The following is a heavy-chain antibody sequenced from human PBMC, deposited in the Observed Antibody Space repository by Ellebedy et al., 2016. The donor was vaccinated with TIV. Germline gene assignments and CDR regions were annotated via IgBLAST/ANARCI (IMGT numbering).Heavy chain of an antibody. CDR3: ARDRVHYAHFDY. V-gene: IGHV3-48*03. CDR1: GLIFSNYQ. J-gene: IGHJ4*02. CDR2: IGQSENDK. Sequence: GESLKISXAASGLIFSNYQFNWVRQAPGKGLEWLSFIGQSENDKHYADSVKGRFTVSRDNAKNSLYLQMNSLRAEDTAVYYCARDRVHYAHFDYWGQGTLVTVSS. D-gene: IGHD4-17*01.